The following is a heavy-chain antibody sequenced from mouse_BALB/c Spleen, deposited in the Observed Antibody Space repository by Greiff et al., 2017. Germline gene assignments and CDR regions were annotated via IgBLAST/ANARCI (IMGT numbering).Heavy chain of an antibody. V-gene: IGHV5-6-5*01. J-gene: IGHJ1*01. D-gene: IGHD2-4*01. CDR3: ARGPRYDYDWYFDV. CDR1: GFTFSSYA. Sequence: EVQVVESGGGLVKPGGSLKLSCAASGFTFSSYAMSWVRQTPEKRLEWVASISSGGSTYYPDSVKGRFTISRDNARNILYLQMSSLRSEDTAMYYCARGPRYDYDWYFDVWGAGTTVTVSS. CDR2: ISSGGST.